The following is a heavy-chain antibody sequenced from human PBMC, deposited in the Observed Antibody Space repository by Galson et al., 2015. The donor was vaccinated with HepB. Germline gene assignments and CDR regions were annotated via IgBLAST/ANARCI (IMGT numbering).Heavy chain of an antibody. D-gene: IGHD2-2*02. J-gene: IGHJ6*03. CDR2: IIPIFGTA. Sequence: SVKVSCKASGGTFSSYAISWVRQAPGQGLEWMGGIIPIFGTANYAQKFQGRVTITADESTSTAYMELSSLRSEDTAVYYCARDIVVVPAAIRDYYYYYYYMDVWGKGTTVTVSS. CDR1: GGTFSSYA. V-gene: IGHV1-69*13. CDR3: ARDIVVVPAAIRDYYYYYYYMDV.